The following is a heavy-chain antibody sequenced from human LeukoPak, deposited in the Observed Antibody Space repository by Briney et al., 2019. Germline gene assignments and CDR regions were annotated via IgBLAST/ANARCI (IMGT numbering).Heavy chain of an antibody. Sequence: PSETLSLTCTVSGGSISSSNYYWGWIRQPPGKGLEWIGSIYYSGSIYYNPSLKSRVTISVDTSKNQFSLKLTSVTAADTAVYYCARQRGYCSGGSCYGMFDYWGQGTLVTVPS. CDR1: GGSISSSNYY. J-gene: IGHJ4*02. D-gene: IGHD2-15*01. V-gene: IGHV4-39*01. CDR2: IYYSGSI. CDR3: ARQRGYCSGGSCYGMFDY.